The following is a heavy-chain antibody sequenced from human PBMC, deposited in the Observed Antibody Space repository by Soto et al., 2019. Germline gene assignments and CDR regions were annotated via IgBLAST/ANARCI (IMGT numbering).Heavy chain of an antibody. V-gene: IGHV4-34*01. Sequence: QVQLQQWGAGLLKPSETLSLTCAVYGGSFSGYYWSWIRQPPGKGLEWIGEINHSGSTTYNPSLKSRVTTSVDTSKNQFSLKMESLTAADTAVYYCARGRQPPTTFQDYIGGSHRSGKEDYGMDVWGQGTTVTISS. CDR2: INHSGST. J-gene: IGHJ6*02. CDR3: ARGRQPPTTFQDYIGGSHRSGKEDYGMDV. CDR1: GGSFSGYY. D-gene: IGHD3-16*02.